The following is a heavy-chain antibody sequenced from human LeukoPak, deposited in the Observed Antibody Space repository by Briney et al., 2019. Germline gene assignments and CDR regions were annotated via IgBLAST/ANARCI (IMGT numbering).Heavy chain of an antibody. CDR1: GFTFSNAW. J-gene: IGHJ4*02. CDR2: ISGSGGST. CDR3: AKGSGDFYYFDY. Sequence: GGSLRLSCAASGFTFSNAWMSWVRQAPGKGLEWVSAISGSGGSTYYADSVKGRFTISRDNSKNTLYLQMNSLRAEDTAVYYCAKGSGDFYYFDYWGQGTLVTVSS. V-gene: IGHV3-23*01. D-gene: IGHD6-19*01.